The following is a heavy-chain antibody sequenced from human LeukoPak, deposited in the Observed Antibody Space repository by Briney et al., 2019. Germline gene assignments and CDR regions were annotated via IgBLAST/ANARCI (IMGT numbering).Heavy chain of an antibody. CDR1: GGSFSGYY. D-gene: IGHD2-2*02. J-gene: IGHJ5*02. CDR3: ARGLELGYCSGASCYIWFDP. CDR2: INHGGST. V-gene: IGHV4-34*01. Sequence: SETLSLTCVVSGGSFSGYYWSWIRQPPGKGLEWIGEINHGGSTNYSPSLKGRVTISVDTSKNQFSLNLSSVTAADTAVYYCARGLELGYCSGASCYIWFDPWGQGTLVTVSS.